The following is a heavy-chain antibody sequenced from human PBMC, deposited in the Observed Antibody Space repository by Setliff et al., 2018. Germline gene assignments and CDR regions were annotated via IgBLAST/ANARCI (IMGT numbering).Heavy chain of an antibody. D-gene: IGHD1-26*01. CDR3: ATRKSSGRLYYMDV. CDR2: INYSGST. V-gene: IGHV4-59*02. CDR1: GGAVSGDY. Sequence: KTSETLSLTCSVSGGAVSGDYWTWTRQPPGKGLEYIGYINYSGSTNYNPSLKSRVTISGDTSKNQVSLRLSSVTAADTAVYYCATRKSSGRLYYMDVWGKGTTVTVSS. J-gene: IGHJ6*03.